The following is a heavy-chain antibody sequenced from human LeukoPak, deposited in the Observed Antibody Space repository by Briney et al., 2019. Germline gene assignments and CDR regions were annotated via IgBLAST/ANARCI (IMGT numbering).Heavy chain of an antibody. V-gene: IGHV3-43D*03. J-gene: IGHJ6*03. D-gene: IGHD2-15*01. CDR2: ITSDGGST. CDR3: ARGTFSAGPHWDYYYYMDV. Sequence: PGGSLRLSCAVSGFNFNDYAMHWVRHAPGKGLEWLSFITSDGGSTHYADSVKGRFTMSRDNSKNSLSLQMLSLRVEDSALYYCARGTFSAGPHWDYYYYMDVWGKGTTVTVPS. CDR1: GFNFNDYA.